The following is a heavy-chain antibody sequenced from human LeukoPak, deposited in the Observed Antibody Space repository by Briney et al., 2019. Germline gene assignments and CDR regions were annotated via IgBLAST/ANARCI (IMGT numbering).Heavy chain of an antibody. D-gene: IGHD3-10*01. V-gene: IGHV1-46*01. CDR2: INPSGGST. CDR1: GYTFTSYY. J-gene: IGHJ6*03. Sequence: ASVKVSCKASGYTFTSYYMHWVRQAPGQGLEWMGIINPSGGSTSYAQKFQGRVTMTRDMSTSTVYMELSSLRTEDTAVYYCARDYYYGSGRALYYYYYMDVWGKGTTVTISS. CDR3: ARDYYYGSGRALYYYYYMDV.